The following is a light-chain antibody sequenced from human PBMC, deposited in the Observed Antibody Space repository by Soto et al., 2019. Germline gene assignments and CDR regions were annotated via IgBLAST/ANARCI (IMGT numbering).Light chain of an antibody. CDR3: QKYNSAPLT. CDR2: AAS. J-gene: IGKJ4*01. CDR1: QDIAVY. Sequence: DIQMTQSPSSLSASLGDRVTITCRASQDIAVYLAWFQQKPGKVPKLLIYAASTLQSGVPSRFSGSGSGTDFTLTISSLQPEDFATYYCQKYNSAPLTFGGGTKVEIK. V-gene: IGKV1-27*01.